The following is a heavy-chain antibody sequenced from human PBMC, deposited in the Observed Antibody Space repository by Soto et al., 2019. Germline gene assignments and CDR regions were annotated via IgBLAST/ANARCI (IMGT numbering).Heavy chain of an antibody. CDR2: IWYDGSNK. V-gene: IGHV3-33*01. J-gene: IGHJ6*02. Sequence: GGSLRLSCAASGFTFSSYGMHWVRQAPGKGLEWVAVIWYDGSNKYYADSVKGRFTISRDNSKNTLYLQMNSLRAEDTVVYYCARGTWSCTIFDLSPYGMDVWGQGTTVTVSS. CDR3: ARGTWSCTIFDLSPYGMDV. D-gene: IGHD3-9*01. CDR1: GFTFSSYG.